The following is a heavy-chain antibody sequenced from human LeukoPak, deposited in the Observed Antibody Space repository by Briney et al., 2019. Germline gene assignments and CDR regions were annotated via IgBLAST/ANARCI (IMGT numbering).Heavy chain of an antibody. J-gene: IGHJ4*02. CDR1: GFTFNTYA. Sequence: PGGSLRLSCEASGFTFNTYAMHWVRQPPGKGLEWVALISYDGSDKIYTDSVKGRFTISRDHSESTLYLQMDSLRGDDAAVYYCAKAVGRISWSFDYWGQGALVTVSS. V-gene: IGHV3-30*18. D-gene: IGHD6-13*01. CDR3: AKAVGRISWSFDY. CDR2: ISYDGSDK.